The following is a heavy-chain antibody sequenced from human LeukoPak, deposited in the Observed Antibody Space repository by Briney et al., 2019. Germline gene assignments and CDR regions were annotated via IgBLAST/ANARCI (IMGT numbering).Heavy chain of an antibody. J-gene: IGHJ4*02. CDR1: GGSMDNYY. D-gene: IGHD3-16*01. Sequence: NTSETLSLTCTVSGGSMDNYYWSWVRQPPGKGLEWIGYIYYRETPTYNPSLKSRLTISVDTSKDQFSLKLTSVTAADTAVYYCASGRLPEARAYYWGPGTLVTVSS. V-gene: IGHV4-59*01. CDR3: ASGRLPEARAYY. CDR2: IYYRETP.